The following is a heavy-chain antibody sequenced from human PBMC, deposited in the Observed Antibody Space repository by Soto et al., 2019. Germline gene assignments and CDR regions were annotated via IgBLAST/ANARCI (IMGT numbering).Heavy chain of an antibody. CDR2: IYYSGSP. V-gene: IGHV4-39*01. Sequence: SEPLSLTCTVSGGSISSSNYYWGWIRQPPGKGLEWIASIYYSGSPYNNPSLKSRVTMSVDTSKNQFSLKLTSVTAADTAVYYCARLLDDSSGYYYFDYRGQGTLVTVSS. D-gene: IGHD3-22*01. CDR1: GGSISSSNYY. J-gene: IGHJ4*02. CDR3: ARLLDDSSGYYYFDY.